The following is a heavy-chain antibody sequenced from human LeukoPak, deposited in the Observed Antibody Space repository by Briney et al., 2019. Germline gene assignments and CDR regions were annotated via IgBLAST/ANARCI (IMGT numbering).Heavy chain of an antibody. CDR1: GGSFSGYY. D-gene: IGHD6-13*01. J-gene: IGHJ4*02. Sequence: SETLSLTCAVYGGSFSGYYWSWIRQPPGKGLEWIGEINHSGSTNYNPSLKSRVTISVDTSKNQFSLKLSSVTAADTAVYYCARTGREWYSSSWYPDYCGQGTLVTVSS. V-gene: IGHV4-34*01. CDR3: ARTGREWYSSSWYPDY. CDR2: INHSGST.